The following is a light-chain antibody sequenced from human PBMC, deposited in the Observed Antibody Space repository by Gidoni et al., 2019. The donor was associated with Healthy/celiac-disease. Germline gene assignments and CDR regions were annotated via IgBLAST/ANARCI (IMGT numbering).Light chain of an antibody. CDR1: SSDVGGYNY. Sequence: QSALTQPAPVPGSPGQSFTISCTGTSSDVGGYNYVSWYQQHPGKAPKLMIYDVSNRPSGVSNRFSGSKSGNTASLTISGLQAEDEADYYCSSYTSSSTLVFGGGTKLTVL. V-gene: IGLV2-14*03. J-gene: IGLJ3*02. CDR2: DVS. CDR3: SSYTSSSTLV.